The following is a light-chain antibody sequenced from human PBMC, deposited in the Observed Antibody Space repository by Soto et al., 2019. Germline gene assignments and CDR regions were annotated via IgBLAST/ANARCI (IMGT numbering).Light chain of an antibody. Sequence: QSALTQPASVSGSHGQSITISCTGTSSDVGGYNYVSWYQQHPGKAPKLMIYEVSNRPSGVSNRFSGSRSCNTASLTISGLQAEDEADYYCSSYTSSSIDYVFGTGTKLTVL. CDR2: EVS. CDR3: SSYTSSSIDYV. J-gene: IGLJ1*01. V-gene: IGLV2-14*01. CDR1: SSDVGGYNY.